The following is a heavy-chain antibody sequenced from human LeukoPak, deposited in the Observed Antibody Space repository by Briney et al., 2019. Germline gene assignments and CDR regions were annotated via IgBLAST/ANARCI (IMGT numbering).Heavy chain of an antibody. Sequence: AGESLRLSCVVSGFTFTSYAMSWVRQAPGKGLEWVSFISNIGSSTYYADSVKGRFTISRDNSKNTLYLQMNSLRAEDTAVYYCAKNRGTSWHKDYWGQGTLVTVSS. CDR3: AKNRGTSWHKDY. CDR1: GFTFTSYA. CDR2: ISNIGSST. J-gene: IGHJ4*02. V-gene: IGHV3-23*01. D-gene: IGHD3-10*01.